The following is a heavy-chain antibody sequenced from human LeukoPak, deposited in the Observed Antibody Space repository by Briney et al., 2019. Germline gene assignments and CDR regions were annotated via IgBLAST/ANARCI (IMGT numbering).Heavy chain of an antibody. V-gene: IGHV7-4-1*02. D-gene: IGHD6-19*01. J-gene: IGHJ3*02. CDR3: ARPGEVAGTGDYDAFDI. Sequence: GASVKVSCKASGYTFTDYYMHWVRQAPGQGLEWMGWINTNTGNPTYAQGFTGRFVFSLDTSVSTAYLQISSLKAEDTAVYYCARPGEVAGTGDYDAFDIWGQGTMVTVSS. CDR2: INTNTGNP. CDR1: GYTFTDYY.